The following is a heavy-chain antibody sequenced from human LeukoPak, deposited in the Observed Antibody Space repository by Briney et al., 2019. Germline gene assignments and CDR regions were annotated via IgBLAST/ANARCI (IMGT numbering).Heavy chain of an antibody. V-gene: IGHV7-4-1*02. CDR3: ARGWFGEWPTSFDY. Sequence: ASVKVSCKASGYTFTSYDMNWVRQAPGQGLEWMGWINTNTGNPTYAQGFTGRFVFSLDTSVSTAYLQISSLKAEDTAVYYCARGWFGEWPTSFDYWGQGTLVTVSS. J-gene: IGHJ4*02. CDR1: GYTFTSYD. CDR2: INTNTGNP. D-gene: IGHD3-10*01.